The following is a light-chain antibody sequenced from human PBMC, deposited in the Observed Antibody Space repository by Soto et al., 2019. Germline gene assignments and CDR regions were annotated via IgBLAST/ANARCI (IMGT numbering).Light chain of an antibody. J-gene: IGLJ1*01. V-gene: IGLV2-11*01. Sequence: QSALTQPRSVSGSPGQSVTISCTGTSSDVGGYNYVSWYQQHPGKAPKLMIYDVSKRPSGVPDRFSGSKSGNPASLTISGLQAEHESDYYCCSYAGSYTLYVFGTGTKVTVL. CDR1: SSDVGGYNY. CDR2: DVS. CDR3: CSYAGSYTLYV.